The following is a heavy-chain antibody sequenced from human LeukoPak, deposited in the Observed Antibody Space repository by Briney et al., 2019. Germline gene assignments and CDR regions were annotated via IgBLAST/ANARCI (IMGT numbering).Heavy chain of an antibody. CDR3: ARDWDDYGDYENAKDFDY. V-gene: IGHV3-30-3*01. CDR1: GFIFNNYA. D-gene: IGHD4-17*01. Sequence: GRSLRLSCAGSGFIFNNYAMHWVREAPGKGLEWVAVISYDGSNKYYADSVKGRFTISRDNSKNTLYLQMNSLRAEDTAVYYCARDWDDYGDYENAKDFDYWGQGTLVTVSS. J-gene: IGHJ4*02. CDR2: ISYDGSNK.